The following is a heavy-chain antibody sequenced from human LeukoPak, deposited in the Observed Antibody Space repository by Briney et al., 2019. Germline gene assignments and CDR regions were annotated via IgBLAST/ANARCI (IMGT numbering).Heavy chain of an antibody. CDR1: GGSISSYY. CDR2: IYYSGST. Sequence: SETLSLTCTVSGGSISSYYWSWIRQPPGKGLEWIGYIYYSGSTNYNPSLKSRVTISVDTSKNQFSLKLSSVTAADTAVYYCARDRTPYSSGRYKDAFDIWGQGTMVTVSS. CDR3: ARDRTPYSSGRYKDAFDI. D-gene: IGHD6-19*01. V-gene: IGHV4-59*01. J-gene: IGHJ3*02.